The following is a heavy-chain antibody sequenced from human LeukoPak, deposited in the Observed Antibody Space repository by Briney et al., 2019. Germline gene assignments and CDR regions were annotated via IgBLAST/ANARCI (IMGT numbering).Heavy chain of an antibody. D-gene: IGHD3-10*01. CDR3: AKPLYGSGSYYHLDV. CDR1: GFTFSSYA. J-gene: IGHJ6*02. V-gene: IGHV3-48*01. CDR2: ISDTSSTI. Sequence: GGSLRLSCAASGFTFSSYAMSWVRQAPGKGLEWVSYISDTSSTIYYADSVKGRFTISRDNSKNTLYLQMNSLRVEDTAVYYCAKPLYGSGSYYHLDVWGQGTTVTVSS.